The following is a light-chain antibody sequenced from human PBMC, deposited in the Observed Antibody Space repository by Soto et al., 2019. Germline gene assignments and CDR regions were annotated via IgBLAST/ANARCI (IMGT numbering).Light chain of an antibody. V-gene: IGLV1-40*01. CDR3: QSYDSSLSGVV. CDR1: SSNIGAGYD. Sequence: QAVVTQPPSVSGAPGQRVTISCTGSSSNIGAGYDVHWYQQLPGTAPKLLIYGNINRPSGVPDRFSGSKSGTSASLAITGLQTEDEAVYYCQSYDSSLSGVVFGGGTKLTVL. CDR2: GNI. J-gene: IGLJ2*01.